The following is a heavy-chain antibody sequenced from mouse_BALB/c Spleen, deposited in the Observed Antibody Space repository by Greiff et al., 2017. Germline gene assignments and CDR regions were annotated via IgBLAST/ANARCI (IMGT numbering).Heavy chain of an antibody. CDR3: ARRGDGAMDY. V-gene: IGHV1-19*01. J-gene: IGHJ4*01. D-gene: IGHD3-3*01. CDR2: VNPYNGGT. CDR1: GYTFTDYY. Sequence: VQLQQSGPELVKPGASVKMSCKASGYTFTDYYMDWVKQSHGESFEWIGRVNPYNGGTSYNQKFKGKATLTVDKSSSTAYMELNSLTSEDSAVYYCARRGDGAMDYWGQGTSVTVSS.